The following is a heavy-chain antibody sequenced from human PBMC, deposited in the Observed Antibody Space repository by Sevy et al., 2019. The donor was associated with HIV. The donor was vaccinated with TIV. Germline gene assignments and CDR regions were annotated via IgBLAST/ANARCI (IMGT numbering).Heavy chain of an antibody. D-gene: IGHD4-17*01. CDR3: ARGVTTVTPFDY. CDR2: IKQDGSDK. V-gene: IGHV3-7*01. CDR1: GFTFSDYW. J-gene: IGHJ4*02. Sequence: GGSLRLSCTASGFTFSDYWMSWVRQAPGNGLEWVANIKQDGSDKHYVDSVKGRFTISRDNAKNSLYLQMNSLRAGDTAVYYCARGVTTVTPFDYWGQGTLVTVSS.